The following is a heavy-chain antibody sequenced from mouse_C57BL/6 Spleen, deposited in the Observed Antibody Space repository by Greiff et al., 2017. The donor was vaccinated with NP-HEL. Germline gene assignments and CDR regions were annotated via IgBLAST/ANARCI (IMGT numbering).Heavy chain of an antibody. D-gene: IGHD1-1*01. CDR2: IDPSDSET. CDR1: GYTFTSYW. Sequence: VKLQQPGAELVRPGSSVKLSCKASGYTFTSYWMHWVKQRPIQGLEWIGNIDPSDSETHYNQKFKDKATLTVDKSSSTAYMQLSSLTSEDSAVYYCAREGLYYGSSYWYFDVWGTGTTVTVSS. V-gene: IGHV1-52*01. J-gene: IGHJ1*03. CDR3: AREGLYYGSSYWYFDV.